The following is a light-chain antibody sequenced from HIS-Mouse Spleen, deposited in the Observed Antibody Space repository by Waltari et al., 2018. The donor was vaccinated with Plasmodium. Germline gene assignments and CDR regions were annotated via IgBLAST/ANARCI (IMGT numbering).Light chain of an antibody. Sequence: EIVMTQSPATLSVSPGERATLSCKASQSVSSNLAWYQQKPGKPPRLLIYGASTRATGTPARVSGSGSGTEFTLTISSLQSEDFAVYYCQQYNNWSFTFGPGTKVDIK. CDR3: QQYNNWSFT. V-gene: IGKV3-15*01. J-gene: IGKJ3*01. CDR1: QSVSSN. CDR2: GAS.